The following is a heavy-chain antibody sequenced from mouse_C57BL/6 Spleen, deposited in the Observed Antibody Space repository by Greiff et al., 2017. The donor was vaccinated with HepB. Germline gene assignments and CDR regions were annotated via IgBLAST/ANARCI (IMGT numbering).Heavy chain of an antibody. D-gene: IGHD4-1*01. CDR3: ARDLLTGTFDY. Sequence: QVQLQQSGPELVKPGASVKISCKASGYAFSSSWMNWVKQRPGKGLEWIGRIYPGDGDTNYNGKFKGKATLTANKSSSTAYMQLSSLTSEDSAVYFCARDLLTGTFDYWGPGTTLTVSS. CDR2: IYPGDGDT. CDR1: GYAFSSSW. V-gene: IGHV1-82*01. J-gene: IGHJ2*01.